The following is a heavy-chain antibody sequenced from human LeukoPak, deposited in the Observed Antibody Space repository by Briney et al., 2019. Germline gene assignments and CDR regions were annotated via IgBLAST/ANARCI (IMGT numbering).Heavy chain of an antibody. D-gene: IGHD1-1*01. CDR3: ARTRYNWNAGDY. CDR1: GGSISSYY. Sequence: SETLSLTCTVSGGSISSYYWSWIRQPPGKGLEWIGYIYTSGSTNYNPSLKSRVTISVDTSKNQFSLKLSSVTAADTAVYYCARTRYNWNAGDYGGQGTLVTVSS. V-gene: IGHV4-4*09. CDR2: IYTSGST. J-gene: IGHJ4*02.